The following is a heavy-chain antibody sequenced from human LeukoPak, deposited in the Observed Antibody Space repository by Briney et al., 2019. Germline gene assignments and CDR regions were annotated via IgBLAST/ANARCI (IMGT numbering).Heavy chain of an antibody. CDR1: GGSFSGYY. J-gene: IGHJ4*02. CDR2: INHSGST. V-gene: IGHV4-34*01. Sequence: SETLSLTCAVYGGSFSGYYWSWIRQPPGKGLEWIGEINHSGSTNYNPSLKSRVTISVDTSKNQFSLKLSSVTAADTAVYYCARDSYSRSSGAFDYWGQGTLVTVSS. CDR3: ARDSYSRSSGAFDY. D-gene: IGHD6-6*01.